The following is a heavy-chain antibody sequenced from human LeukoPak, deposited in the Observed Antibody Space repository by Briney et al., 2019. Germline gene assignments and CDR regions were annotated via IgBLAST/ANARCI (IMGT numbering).Heavy chain of an antibody. CDR1: GFTFSNSW. J-gene: IGHJ4*02. CDR2: INQDGSLN. V-gene: IGHV3-7*01. CDR3: ARDIFLEWLVPLGPPYGY. D-gene: IGHD6-19*01. Sequence: GGSLRLSCAASGFTFSNSWMNWVRQAPGKGLEWVSNINQDGSLNYYLDSVRGRFTISRDNARNSLYLQMNSLRAEDTAVYYCARDIFLEWLVPLGPPYGYWGQGTLVTVSS.